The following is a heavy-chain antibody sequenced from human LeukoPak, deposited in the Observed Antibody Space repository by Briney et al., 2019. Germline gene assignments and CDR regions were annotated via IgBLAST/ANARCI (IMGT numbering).Heavy chain of an antibody. CDR1: GYTFTSYG. CDR3: ARDHPYSSGWYGRVEALDL. J-gene: IGHJ3*01. D-gene: IGHD6-19*01. Sequence: ASVKVSCKASGYTFTSYGISWVRQAPGQGLEWMGCINANSGGTNYAQKFQGGVTMTRDTSISTAYMDLSRLRSDDTAVYYCARDHPYSSGWYGRVEALDLWGQGTTVTVSS. CDR2: INANSGGT. V-gene: IGHV1-2*02.